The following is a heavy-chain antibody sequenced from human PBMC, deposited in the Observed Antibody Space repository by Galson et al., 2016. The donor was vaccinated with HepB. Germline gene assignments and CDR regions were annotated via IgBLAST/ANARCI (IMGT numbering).Heavy chain of an antibody. V-gene: IGHV3-23*01. CDR1: GFIFSNYA. Sequence: SLRLSCAASGFIFSNYAMSWVRQAPGKGLEWVSAISGSGAGTNYADSVRGRFTISRDNSKNTLYLQMNSLTAEDTAIYYCATTPPGSSIQYFYYWGQETLVTVSS. CDR2: ISGSGAGT. D-gene: IGHD6-6*01. CDR3: ATTPPGSSIQYFYY. J-gene: IGHJ4*02.